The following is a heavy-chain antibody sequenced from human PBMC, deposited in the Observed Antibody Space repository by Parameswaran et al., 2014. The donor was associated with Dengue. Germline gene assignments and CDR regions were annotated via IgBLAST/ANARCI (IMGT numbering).Heavy chain of an antibody. CDR2: INHSGST. D-gene: IGHD3-22*01. J-gene: IGHJ5*02. CDR3: ARGRPVVVTPSTGKTHKGWFDP. Sequence: RWIRQPPGKGLEWIGEINHSGSTNYNPSLKSRVTISVDTSKNQFSLKLSSVTAADTAVYYCARGRPVVVTPSTGKTHKGWFDPWGQGTLVTVSS. V-gene: IGHV4-34*01.